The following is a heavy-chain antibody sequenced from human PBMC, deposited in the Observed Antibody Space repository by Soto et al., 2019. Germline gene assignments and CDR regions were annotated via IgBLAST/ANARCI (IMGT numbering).Heavy chain of an antibody. CDR2: IYYSGST. Sequence: LSLTCTVSGGSISSYYWSWIRQPPGKGLEWIGYIYYSGSTNYNPSLKSRVTISVDTSKNQFSLKLSSVTAADTAVYYCARGMVRGVNNWFDPWGQGTLVTVSS. CDR3: ARGMVRGVNNWFDP. V-gene: IGHV4-59*01. CDR1: GGSISSYY. J-gene: IGHJ5*02. D-gene: IGHD3-10*01.